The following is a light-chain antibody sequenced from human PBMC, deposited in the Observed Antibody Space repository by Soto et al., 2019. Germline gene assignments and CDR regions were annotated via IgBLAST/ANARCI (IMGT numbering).Light chain of an antibody. CDR1: SSDVGGYNY. Sequence: QSALTQPASVSGSPGQSITISCSGTSSDVGGYNYVSWYQQQSGKAPKLIIHEVSNRPSGVSNRFSGSKSGNTASLTISGLQAEDEADYDCDSYTSSRADVFGIGTKLTVL. CDR2: EVS. CDR3: DSYTSSRADV. V-gene: IGLV2-14*01. J-gene: IGLJ1*01.